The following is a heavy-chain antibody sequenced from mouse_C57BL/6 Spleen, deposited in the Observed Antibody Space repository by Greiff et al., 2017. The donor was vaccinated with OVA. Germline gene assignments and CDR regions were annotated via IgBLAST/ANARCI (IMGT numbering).Heavy chain of an antibody. V-gene: IGHV1-26*01. CDR1: GYTFTDYY. Sequence: VQLQQSGPELVKPGASVKISCKASGYTFTDYYMNWVKQSHGKSLEWIGDINPNNGGTSYNQKFKGKATLTVDKSSSTAYMELRSLTSEDSAVYYCAAGPVAYWGQGTTLTVSS. CDR3: AAGPVAY. CDR2: INPNNGGT. J-gene: IGHJ2*01. D-gene: IGHD3-3*01.